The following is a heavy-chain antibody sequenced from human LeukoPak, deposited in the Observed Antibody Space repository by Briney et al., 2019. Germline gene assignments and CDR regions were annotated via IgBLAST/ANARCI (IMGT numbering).Heavy chain of an antibody. CDR3: AKAFRGLLVDNYYYGMDV. D-gene: IGHD3-9*01. Sequence: GRSLRLSCAASGFTFDDYAMHWVRQAPGKGLEWVSGISWNSGSIGYADSVKGRFTISRDNAKNSLYLQMNCLRAEDTALYYCAKAFRGLLVDNYYYGMDVWGQGTTVTVSS. V-gene: IGHV3-9*01. CDR1: GFTFDDYA. J-gene: IGHJ6*02. CDR2: ISWNSGSI.